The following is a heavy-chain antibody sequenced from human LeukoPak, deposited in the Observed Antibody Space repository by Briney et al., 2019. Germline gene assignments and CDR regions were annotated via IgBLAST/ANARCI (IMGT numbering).Heavy chain of an antibody. D-gene: IGHD3-22*01. CDR2: IIPIFGTA. Sequence: GASVKVSCKASGGTFSSYAISWVRQAPGQGLEWMGGIIPIFGTANYAQKFQGRVTITADESTSTAYMELSSLRSKDTAVYYCARDYYDSSGYYYFDYWGQGTLVTVSS. V-gene: IGHV1-69*13. J-gene: IGHJ4*02. CDR1: GGTFSSYA. CDR3: ARDYYDSSGYYYFDY.